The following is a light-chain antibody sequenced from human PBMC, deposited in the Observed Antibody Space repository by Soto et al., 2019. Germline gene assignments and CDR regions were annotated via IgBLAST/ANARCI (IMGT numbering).Light chain of an antibody. V-gene: IGKV2-28*01. CDR1: QSLLQSGGYNR. Sequence: DIVMTQSPLSLAVTPGEPASISCRSSQSLLQSGGYNRLDWYLQKPGQSPQLLIHLGSIRASGVPDRFSGSGSGTTFTLEISRVEAEDVGIYFCMQALQTPLTFGGGTKVELK. J-gene: IGKJ4*01. CDR3: MQALQTPLT. CDR2: LGS.